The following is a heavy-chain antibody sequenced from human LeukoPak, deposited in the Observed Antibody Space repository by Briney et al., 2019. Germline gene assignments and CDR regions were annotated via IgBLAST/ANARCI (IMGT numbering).Heavy chain of an antibody. Sequence: SVKVSCKASGGTFSSYAISWVRQAPGQGLEWMGGIIPIFGTANYAQKFQGRVTITADKSTSTAYMELSSLRSEDTAVYYCARDRIGLSSGYVFDPWGQGTLVTVSS. CDR3: ARDRIGLSSGYVFDP. CDR1: GGTFSSYA. V-gene: IGHV1-69*06. D-gene: IGHD3-22*01. J-gene: IGHJ5*02. CDR2: IIPIFGTA.